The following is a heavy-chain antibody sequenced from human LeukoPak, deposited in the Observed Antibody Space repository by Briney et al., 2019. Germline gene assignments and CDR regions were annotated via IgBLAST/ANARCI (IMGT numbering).Heavy chain of an antibody. CDR3: ARPNIASYYDSRGYDAFDV. J-gene: IGHJ3*01. D-gene: IGHD3-22*01. V-gene: IGHV5-51*01. Sequence: GESLKISCKGSGYRFNAYWIAWVRQMPGKGLEWMGIIYPDDSDTRYSPSFQGQVTISADKSVRTAYLQWSSLKASDTAMYYCARPNIASYYDSRGYDAFDVWGQGTMVTVSS. CDR2: IYPDDSDT. CDR1: GYRFNAYW.